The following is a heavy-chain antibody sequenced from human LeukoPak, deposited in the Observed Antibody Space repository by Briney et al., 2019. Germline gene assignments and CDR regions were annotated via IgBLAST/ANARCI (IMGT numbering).Heavy chain of an antibody. J-gene: IGHJ4*02. CDR2: SGSIIEDI. Sequence: PGGSLRLSCAGSVFSFNGDSINWVRQAPRKGLEWGASSGSIIEDIYYADSGKSRVTISIDNAKNSVYLQINSLRAEDTALYYCTREGEWDYYDNSGYSDYWGQGTLVTVSS. CDR3: TREGEWDYYDNSGYSDY. D-gene: IGHD3-22*01. CDR1: VFSFNGDS. V-gene: IGHV3-21*01.